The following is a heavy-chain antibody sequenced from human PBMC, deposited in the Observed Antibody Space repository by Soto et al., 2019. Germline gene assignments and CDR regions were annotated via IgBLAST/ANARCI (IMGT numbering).Heavy chain of an antibody. CDR1: GFSLTTSGVG. J-gene: IGHJ4*02. CDR3: VHRPRDSFTGYYTV. V-gene: IGHV2-5*01. D-gene: IGHD3-9*01. Sequence: SGPTLVNPTQTLTLTCTFSGFSLTTSGVGVGWIRQPPGKALEWLALIFWNDDKRYSPSLQSRLIITKDTSRNQVFLTMTDVDPVDTGTYYCVHRPRDSFTGYYTVWGQGTQVTVSS. CDR2: IFWNDDK.